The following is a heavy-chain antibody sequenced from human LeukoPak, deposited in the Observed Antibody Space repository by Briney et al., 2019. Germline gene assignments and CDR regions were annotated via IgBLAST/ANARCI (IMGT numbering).Heavy chain of an antibody. J-gene: IGHJ4*02. CDR3: ARDSGSGRTFDY. D-gene: IGHD3-10*01. Sequence: SETLSLTCTVSGGSISSYYWSWIRQPPGKGLEWIGYIYYSGSTNYNPSLKSRVTISVDTSKNQCSLKLSSVTAADTAVYYCARDSGSGRTFDYWGQGTLVTVSS. CDR1: GGSISSYY. V-gene: IGHV4-59*01. CDR2: IYYSGST.